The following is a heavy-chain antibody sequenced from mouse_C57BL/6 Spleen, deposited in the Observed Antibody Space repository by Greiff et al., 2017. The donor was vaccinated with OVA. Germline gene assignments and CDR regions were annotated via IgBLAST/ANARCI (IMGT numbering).Heavy chain of an antibody. D-gene: IGHD1-1*01. CDR3: ARGDGSSYFDY. CDR2: ISDGGSYT. J-gene: IGHJ2*01. V-gene: IGHV5-4*01. Sequence: EVQGVESGGGLVKPGGSLKLSCAASGFTFSSYAMSWVRQTPEKRLEWVATISDGGSYTYYPDNVKGRFTISRDNAKNNLYLQMSHLKSEDTAMYYCARGDGSSYFDYWGQGTTLTVSS. CDR1: GFTFSSYA.